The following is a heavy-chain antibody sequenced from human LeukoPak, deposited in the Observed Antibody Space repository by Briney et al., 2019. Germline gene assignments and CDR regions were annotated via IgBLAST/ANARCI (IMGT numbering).Heavy chain of an antibody. J-gene: IGHJ4*02. D-gene: IGHD1-26*01. CDR1: GFTFSSYS. Sequence: GGSLRLSCAASGFTFSSYSMHWVGQAPGMELEYCSAISSNGGSTYYANSVKGRFTISRDNSKNTLYLQMGSLRAEDMAVYYCARGSGTYYPLYFDYWGQGTLVTVSS. CDR2: ISSNGGST. V-gene: IGHV3-64*01. CDR3: ARGSGTYYPLYFDY.